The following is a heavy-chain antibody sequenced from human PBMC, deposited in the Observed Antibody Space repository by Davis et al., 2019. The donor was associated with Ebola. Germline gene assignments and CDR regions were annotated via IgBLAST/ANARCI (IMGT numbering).Heavy chain of an antibody. V-gene: IGHV1-18*01. D-gene: IGHD1-1*01. CDR3: ARDSVTYNWNEDMGWFDP. Sequence: AASVKVSCKASGYTFTSYGISWVRQAPGQGLEWMGWISAYNGNTNYAQKPQGRVTMTTDTSTSTAYMELRSLRSDDTAVYYCARDSVTYNWNEDMGWFDPWGQGTLVTVSS. CDR2: ISAYNGNT. J-gene: IGHJ5*02. CDR1: GYTFTSYG.